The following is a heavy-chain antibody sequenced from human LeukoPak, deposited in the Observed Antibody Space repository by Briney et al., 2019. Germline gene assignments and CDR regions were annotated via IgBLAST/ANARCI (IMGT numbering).Heavy chain of an antibody. J-gene: IGHJ6*03. CDR1: GFTFSSYS. D-gene: IGHD2-2*01. CDR2: ISSSSSAI. V-gene: IGHV3-48*04. Sequence: GGSLRLSCTASGFTFSSYSMNWVRQAPGKGLEWVSYISSSSSAIYYADSVKGRFTISRDNAKNSLYLQMNSLRAEDTAVYYCARQTVYCSSTSCYYYYYYMDVWGKGTTVTVSS. CDR3: ARQTVYCSSTSCYYYYYYMDV.